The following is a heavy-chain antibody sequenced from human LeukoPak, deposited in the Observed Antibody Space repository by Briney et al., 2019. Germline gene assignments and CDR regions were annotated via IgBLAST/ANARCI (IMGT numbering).Heavy chain of an antibody. J-gene: IGHJ4*02. CDR1: GFTFDDYT. D-gene: IGHD3-9*01. Sequence: WGSLRLSCAASGFTFDDYTMHWVRQAPGKGLEWVSLISWDGGSTYYADSVKGRFTISRDNSKNSLYLQMNSLRAEDTAVYYCARVSDILTGPLDYWGQGTLVTVSS. CDR3: ARVSDILTGPLDY. CDR2: ISWDGGST. V-gene: IGHV3-43*01.